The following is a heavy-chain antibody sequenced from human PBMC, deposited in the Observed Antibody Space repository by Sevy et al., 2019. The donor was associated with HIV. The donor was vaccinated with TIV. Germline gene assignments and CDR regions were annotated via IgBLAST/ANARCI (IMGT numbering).Heavy chain of an antibody. J-gene: IGHJ6*02. CDR2: MSYDGSNK. CDR1: GFTFSSYP. Sequence: GGSLRLSCAASGFTFSSYPMNWVRQAPGKGLEWVAVMSYDGSNKYFADSVKGRFAVSRDNSKNTLYLQMSSLRAEDTAVYYCARGLAALPWYYYGMDVWGLGTTVTVSS. V-gene: IGHV3-30*09. D-gene: IGHD6-6*01. CDR3: ARGLAALPWYYYGMDV.